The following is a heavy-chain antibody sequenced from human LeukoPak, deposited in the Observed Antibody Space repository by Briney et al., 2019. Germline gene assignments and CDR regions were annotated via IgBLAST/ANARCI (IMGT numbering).Heavy chain of an antibody. CDR1: GYIFTSYW. J-gene: IGHJ6*02. CDR2: IYPGDSDT. Sequence: GESLKISCKGSGYIFTSYWIGWVRQMPGKGLEWMGIIYPGDSDTRYSPSFQGQVTISADKSISTAYLQWSSLKASDTAMYYCARVSCSGGSCYTQPGYYYYGMDVWGQGTTVTVSS. CDR3: ARVSCSGGSCYTQPGYYYYGMDV. V-gene: IGHV5-51*01. D-gene: IGHD2-15*01.